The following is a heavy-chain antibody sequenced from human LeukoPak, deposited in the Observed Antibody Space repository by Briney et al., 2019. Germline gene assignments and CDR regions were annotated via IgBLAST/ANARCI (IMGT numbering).Heavy chain of an antibody. Sequence: SETLSLTCTVSGGSISTYYWSWIRQPPGKGLEWIGYIYYSGSTNYNPSLKSRVIISVDTSKNQFSLKLNSVTAADTAVYYCSRGLGYSYGFYYFDYWGQGTLVTVSS. D-gene: IGHD5-18*01. V-gene: IGHV4-59*01. CDR2: IYYSGST. CDR3: SRGLGYSYGFYYFDY. CDR1: GGSISTYY. J-gene: IGHJ4*02.